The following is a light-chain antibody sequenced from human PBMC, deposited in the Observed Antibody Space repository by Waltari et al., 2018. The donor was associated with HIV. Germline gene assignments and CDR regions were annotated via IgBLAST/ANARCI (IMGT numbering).Light chain of an antibody. CDR3: ASYISSSSPE. J-gene: IGLJ3*02. CDR2: EVS. V-gene: IGLV2-14*01. CDR1: SSDLRIYNS. Sequence: QSALTQPASVSGSPGQSITISCTGTSSDLRIYNSVSWYQHHPGKAPKVIIYEVSNRPSGVSSRFSGSISANTASLTISGLQAEDVAVYFCASYISSSSPEFGGGTKVTVL.